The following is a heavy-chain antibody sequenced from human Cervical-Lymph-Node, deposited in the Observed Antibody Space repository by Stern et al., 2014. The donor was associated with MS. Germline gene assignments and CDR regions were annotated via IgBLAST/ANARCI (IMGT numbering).Heavy chain of an antibody. J-gene: IGHJ6*02. D-gene: IGHD6-19*01. Sequence: MQLVESGAEVKKPGASVKVSCKASGYTFTSYYMHWVRQAPGQGLEWMGIINHSGCSTSYAQKFQGRVTMTRDTSTSTVYMELSSLRSEDTAVYYCARGSSGWPSGMDVWGQGTTVTVSS. CDR1: GYTFTSYY. CDR3: ARGSSGWPSGMDV. CDR2: INHSGCST. V-gene: IGHV1-46*01.